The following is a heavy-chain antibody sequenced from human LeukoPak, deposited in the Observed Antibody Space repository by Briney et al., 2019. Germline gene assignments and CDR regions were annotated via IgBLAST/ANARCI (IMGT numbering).Heavy chain of an antibody. V-gene: IGHV4-4*02. D-gene: IGHD2-21*02. CDR2: IYYSGST. J-gene: IGHJ3*02. CDR3: ARGGVTAINAFNI. Sequence: SGTLSLTCAVSGDSISSSNWWTWVRQHPGKGLEWIGYIYYSGSTYYNPSLKSRVTISVDTSKNQFSLKLSSVTAADTAVYYCARGGVTAINAFNIWGQGTMVTVSS. CDR1: GDSISSSNW.